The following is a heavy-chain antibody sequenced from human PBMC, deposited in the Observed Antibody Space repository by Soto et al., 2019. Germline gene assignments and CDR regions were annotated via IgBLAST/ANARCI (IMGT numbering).Heavy chain of an antibody. D-gene: IGHD3-9*01. Sequence: QVQLVQSGAEVQKPGASVKVSCKTSGYIFNNYGISWVRQAPGQGLEWMGWIYSKEGKINFAHKLQGRVTMTTDTSTSTVYIELRSLRFDDSALYFCARDIDFDIDFWGQGTLVTVSS. CDR3: ARDIDFDIDF. J-gene: IGHJ4*02. V-gene: IGHV1-18*01. CDR1: GYIFNNYG. CDR2: IYSKEGKI.